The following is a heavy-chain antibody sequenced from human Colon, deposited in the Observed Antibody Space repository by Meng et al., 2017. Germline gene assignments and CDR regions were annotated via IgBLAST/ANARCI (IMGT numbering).Heavy chain of an antibody. CDR1: GGSLSSDTYF. CDR2: INHSGGT. D-gene: IGHD1-1*01. J-gene: IGHJ5*02. CDR3: ARGLNEGGLAHNWFDP. Sequence: VQLHGWGPGLVKPSPNLSLPCTVFGGSLSSDTYFWTWIRQDPWKGLEWIGIINHSGGTYYNPSLKSRVTMSLDTSKQQFSLKLISVTAADTAVYFCARGLNEGGLAHNWFDPWGQGTLVTVSS. V-gene: IGHV4-31*03.